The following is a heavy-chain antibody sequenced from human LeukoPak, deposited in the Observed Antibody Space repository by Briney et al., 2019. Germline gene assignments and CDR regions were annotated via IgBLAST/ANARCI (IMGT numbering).Heavy chain of an antibody. CDR2: IYYSGST. V-gene: IGHV4-31*03. CDR3: ARGIHSQPKYYFDF. D-gene: IGHD5-18*01. CDR1: GGSISSGGYY. J-gene: IGHJ4*02. Sequence: SETLSLTCTVSGGSISSGGYYWSWIRQHPGKGLEWIGYIYYSGSTYYNPSLKSRVTISVDTSKNQFSLKLSSVTAADTAVYYCARGIHSQPKYYFDFWGQGTLVTVSS.